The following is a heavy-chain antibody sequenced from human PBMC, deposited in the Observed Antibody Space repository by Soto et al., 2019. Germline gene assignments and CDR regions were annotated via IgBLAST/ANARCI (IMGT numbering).Heavy chain of an antibody. V-gene: IGHV4-59*01. CDR1: GVSIRSSY. Sequence: SETLSLTCSVSGVSIRSSYWSWIRQPPGKGLEWIGYFYFIGGTNYNPSLKSRVTISEDTSKNQFSLKLTSVTAADTAVYYCASRRPTDEYFDSWGQGTLVTVSS. CDR2: FYFIGGT. J-gene: IGHJ4*02. CDR3: ASRRPTDEYFDS.